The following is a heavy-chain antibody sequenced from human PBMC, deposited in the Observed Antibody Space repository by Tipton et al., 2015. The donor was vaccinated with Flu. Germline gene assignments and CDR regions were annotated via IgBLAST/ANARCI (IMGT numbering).Heavy chain of an antibody. CDR2: MYYSGST. J-gene: IGHJ4*02. D-gene: IGHD6-19*01. CDR3: ARHRVGLAVAGVDF. CDR1: GGSISSSSFY. Sequence: TLSLTCTISGGSISSSSFYWGWIRQSPGKGLEWIGSMYYSGSTYYNPSLKSRVTISVDTSKNQFSLKLHSVTAADTAVYYCARHRVGLAVAGVDFWGQVTPVTVSS. V-gene: IGHV4-39*07.